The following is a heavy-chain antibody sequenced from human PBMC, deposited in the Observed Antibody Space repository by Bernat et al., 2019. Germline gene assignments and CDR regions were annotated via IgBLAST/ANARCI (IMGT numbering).Heavy chain of an antibody. CDR1: GFTFSSYG. J-gene: IGHJ4*02. Sequence: QVQLLESGGGVVQPGRSLRLSCAASGFTFSSYGMHWVRQAPGKGLEWVAVISYDGSNKYYADSVMGRFTISRDNSKNTLYLQMNSLGAEDTAVYYCTGDFDYWGQGTLVTVSS. CDR3: TGDFDY. CDR2: ISYDGSNK. V-gene: IGHV3-30*03.